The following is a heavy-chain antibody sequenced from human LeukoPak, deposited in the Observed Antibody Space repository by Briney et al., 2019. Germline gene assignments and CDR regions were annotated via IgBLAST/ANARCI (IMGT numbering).Heavy chain of an antibody. CDR2: IYTSGST. V-gene: IGHV4-61*02. J-gene: IGHJ4*02. CDR1: GGSISSGSYY. D-gene: IGHD4-11*01. CDR3: ARGPDYSNPIDY. Sequence: SETLSLTCTVSGGSISSGSYYWSWIRQPAGKGLEWIGRIYTSGSTNYNPSLVGRVTMSVDTSNNQFSLKLSSVTAADTAVYYCARGPDYSNPIDYWGQGTLVTVSS.